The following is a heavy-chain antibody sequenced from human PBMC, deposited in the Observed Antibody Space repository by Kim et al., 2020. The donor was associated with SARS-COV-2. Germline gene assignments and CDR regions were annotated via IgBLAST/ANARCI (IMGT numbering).Heavy chain of an antibody. CDR2: IGTAGDI. D-gene: IGHD1-1*01. V-gene: IGHV3-13*04. Sequence: GGSLRLSCAASGFNFSSNDMHWVRQATGKGLEWVSGIGTAGDIYYSGSVKGRCIISRENAKNSLYLQMNSLGAGDTAVYYCATDLFGTSGMWGQGTLVTVSS. CDR3: ATDLFGTSGM. CDR1: GFNFSSND. J-gene: IGHJ4*02.